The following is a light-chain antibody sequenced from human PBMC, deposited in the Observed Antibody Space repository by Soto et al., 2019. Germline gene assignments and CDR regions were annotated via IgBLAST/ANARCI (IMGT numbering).Light chain of an antibody. V-gene: IGLV3-21*04. CDR1: NIGSKS. Sequence: SYELTQPPSVSVAPGTTARITCGGNNIGSKSVHWYQQKPGQAPVLVIYYDSDRPSGIPERFSGSNSGNTATLTISRVEAGDEADYYCQVWDSSSDHPYVFGTGTKVTVL. J-gene: IGLJ1*01. CDR2: YDS. CDR3: QVWDSSSDHPYV.